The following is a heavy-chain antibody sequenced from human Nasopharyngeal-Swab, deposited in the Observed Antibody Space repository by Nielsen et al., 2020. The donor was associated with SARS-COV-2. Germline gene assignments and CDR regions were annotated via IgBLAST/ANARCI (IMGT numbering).Heavy chain of an antibody. Sequence: GESLKISFAASGFTFSSYSMNWVRQAPGKGLEWVSSISSSSSYTYYADSVKGRFTISRDNSKNTLYLQMNSLRAEDTAVYYCAKSLKALVAAWKDAFDIWGQGTMVTVSS. V-gene: IGHV3-21*04. CDR1: GFTFSSYS. CDR2: ISSSSSYT. CDR3: AKSLKALVAAWKDAFDI. J-gene: IGHJ3*02. D-gene: IGHD2-15*01.